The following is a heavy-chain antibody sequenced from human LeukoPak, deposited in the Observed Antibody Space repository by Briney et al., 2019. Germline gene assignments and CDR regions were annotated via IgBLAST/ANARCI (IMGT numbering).Heavy chain of an antibody. D-gene: IGHD2-21*02. CDR1: GFTFSAYA. Sequence: PGGSLRLSCAASGFTFSAYAMGWVRQAPGKGLEWVSSIKGSGGDPFYADSVKGRFTISRDNYKNMLFLQLNSLRAEDSAVYYCAKGGHDFNPFYWWGQGTLVTVSS. CDR3: AKGGHDFNPFYW. J-gene: IGHJ4*02. CDR2: IKGSGGDP. V-gene: IGHV3-23*01.